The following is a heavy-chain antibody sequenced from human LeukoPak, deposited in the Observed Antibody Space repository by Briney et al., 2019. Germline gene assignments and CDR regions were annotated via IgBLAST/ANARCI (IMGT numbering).Heavy chain of an antibody. CDR1: GFTFSSYA. CDR3: AGSRRHYYYYGMDV. J-gene: IGHJ6*02. V-gene: IGHV3-30-3*01. Sequence: GGSLRLSCAASGFTFSSYAMHWVRQAPGKGLEWVAVISYDGSNKYYADSVKGRFTISRDNSKNTLYLQMNSLRAEDTAVYYCAGSRRHYYYYGMDVWGQGTTVTVSS. CDR2: ISYDGSNK.